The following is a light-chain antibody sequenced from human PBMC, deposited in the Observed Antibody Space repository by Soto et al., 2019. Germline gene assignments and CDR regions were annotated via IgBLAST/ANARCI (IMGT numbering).Light chain of an antibody. Sequence: NFMLTQPHSVSESPGKTVTISCTGSSGSIASNYVQWYQQRPGSAPTTVIYEDDQRPSGVPDRFSGSIDSSSNSASLTISGLKTEDEADYYRQSYDRRSDVVFGGGTQLTVL. CDR1: SGSIASNY. V-gene: IGLV6-57*02. CDR3: QSYDRRSDVV. CDR2: EDD. J-gene: IGLJ2*01.